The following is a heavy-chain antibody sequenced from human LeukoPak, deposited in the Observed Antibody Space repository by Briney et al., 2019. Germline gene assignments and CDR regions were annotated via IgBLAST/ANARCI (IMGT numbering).Heavy chain of an antibody. CDR3: ARGDFDC. CDR1: GFTLTNYW. CDR2: VKQNGSGE. J-gene: IGHJ4*02. V-gene: IGHV3-7*03. Sequence: GGSLRLSCAASGFTLTNYWMSWVRQAPGKGLEWVANVKQNGSGEYYVDSVKGRFTISRDSAKNSLYLQMNSLRAEDTAVYYCARGDFDCWGQGTLVTVSS.